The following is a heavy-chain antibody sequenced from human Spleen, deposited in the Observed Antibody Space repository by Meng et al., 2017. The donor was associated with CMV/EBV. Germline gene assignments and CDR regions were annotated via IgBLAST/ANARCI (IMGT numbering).Heavy chain of an antibody. CDR1: GFTFSDYG. Sequence: CAASGFTFSDYGIHWVRQAPGKGLEWLTLIWYDGSKEYYADSVRGRFTVSRDNSRNTLYLQMNSLRAEDTAMYHCAKDSGAYSSFIDSWGRGTLVTVSS. D-gene: IGHD2-15*01. V-gene: IGHV3-33*06. J-gene: IGHJ4*02. CDR2: IWYDGSKE. CDR3: AKDSGAYSSFIDS.